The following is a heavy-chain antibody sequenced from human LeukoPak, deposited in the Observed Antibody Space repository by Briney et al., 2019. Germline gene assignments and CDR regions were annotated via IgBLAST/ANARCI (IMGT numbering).Heavy chain of an antibody. D-gene: IGHD3-22*01. Sequence: ASVKVSCTASGYTFTGYYMHWVRQAPGQGLEWMGWINPNSGGTNYAQKFQGRVTMTRDTSISTAYMELSRLRSDDTAVYYCARAKVYYDDTMDYYEGDAFDIWGQGTLITVSS. CDR2: INPNSGGT. CDR3: ARAKVYYDDTMDYYEGDAFDI. CDR1: GYTFTGYY. J-gene: IGHJ3*02. V-gene: IGHV1-2*02.